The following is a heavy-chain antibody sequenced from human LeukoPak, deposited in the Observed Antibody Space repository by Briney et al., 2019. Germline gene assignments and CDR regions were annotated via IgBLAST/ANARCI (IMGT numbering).Heavy chain of an antibody. V-gene: IGHV7-4-1*02. J-gene: IGHJ5*02. Sequence: ASVKVSCKASGGTFSIYAISWVRQAPGQGLEWMGWINTNTGNPTYAQGFTGRFVFSLDTSVSTAYLQISSLKAEDTAVYYCARDREGIAAAGLFDPWGQGTLVTVSS. D-gene: IGHD6-13*01. CDR1: GGTFSIYA. CDR2: INTNTGNP. CDR3: ARDREGIAAAGLFDP.